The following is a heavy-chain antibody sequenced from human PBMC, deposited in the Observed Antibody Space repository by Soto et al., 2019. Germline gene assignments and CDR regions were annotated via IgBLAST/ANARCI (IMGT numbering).Heavy chain of an antibody. V-gene: IGHV3-23*01. CDR1: GFTFSSYA. CDR2: ISGSAATT. CDR3: ARGPRYCSGYSCDYYMDV. Sequence: EVQLLESGGGLVQPGGSLRLSCAASGFTFSSYAMSWVRQAPGKGLEWVSAISGSAATTFYADSVKGRFTVSRDNSKKTLYLQMNRVRAEDTAVYYCARGPRYCSGYSCDYYMDVWGKGTTVTVSS. D-gene: IGHD2-15*01. J-gene: IGHJ6*03.